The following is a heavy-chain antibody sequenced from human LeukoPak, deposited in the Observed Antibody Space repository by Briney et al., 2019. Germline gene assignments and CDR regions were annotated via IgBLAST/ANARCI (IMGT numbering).Heavy chain of an antibody. V-gene: IGHV2-70*11. CDR2: IDWDDDK. J-gene: IGHJ4*02. D-gene: IGHD6-13*01. CDR3: ARISDSSSFSYIFDY. Sequence: SGPTLVNPTQTLTLTCTFSGFSLSTSGMCVSWIRQPPGKALEWLARIDWDDDKYYSTSLKTRLTISKDTSKNQVVLTMTNMDPVDTATYYCARISDSSSFSYIFDYWGQGTLVTVSS. CDR1: GFSLSTSGMC.